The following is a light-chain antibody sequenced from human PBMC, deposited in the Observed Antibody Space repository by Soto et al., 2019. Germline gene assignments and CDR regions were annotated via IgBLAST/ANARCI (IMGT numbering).Light chain of an antibody. CDR2: STS. J-gene: IGKJ3*01. CDR1: QSVSANS. V-gene: IGKV3-20*01. Sequence: VVLTQSPATLSLSPGERATLSCRADQSVSANSLAWYQQKPGQDPRLLIYSTSSRATGIPDRFSGSVSGTAFTLTISRLEPEDFAVFYCHQYGSSPFTFDPGTKVDIK. CDR3: HQYGSSPFT.